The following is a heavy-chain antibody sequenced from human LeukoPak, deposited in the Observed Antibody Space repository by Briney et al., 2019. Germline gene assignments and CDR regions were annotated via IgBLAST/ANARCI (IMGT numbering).Heavy chain of an antibody. CDR2: IRYDGSNK. CDR1: GFTFSSYG. CDR3: AKGGGYEAQYYYYYLDV. V-gene: IGHV3-30*02. J-gene: IGHJ6*03. D-gene: IGHD5-12*01. Sequence: PGGSLRLSCAASGFTFSSYGMYWVRQAPGKGLERVAFIRYDGSNKYYADSVKGRFTVSRDNSENTLYLQMKSLRAEDTAVYYCAKGGGYEAQYYYYYLDVWGKGTTVTISS.